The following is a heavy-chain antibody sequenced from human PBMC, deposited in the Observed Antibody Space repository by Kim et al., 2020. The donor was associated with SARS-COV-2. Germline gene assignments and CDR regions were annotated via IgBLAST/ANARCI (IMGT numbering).Heavy chain of an antibody. CDR3: AKGARYYYDSSGYYPTVGVWDY. D-gene: IGHD3-22*01. J-gene: IGHJ4*02. CDR2: ISGSGGST. Sequence: GGSLRLSCAASGFTFSSYAMSWVRQAPGKGLEWVSAISGSGGSTYYADSVKGRFTISRDNSKNTLYLQMNSLRAEDTAVYYCAKGARYYYDSSGYYPTVGVWDYWGQGTLVTVSS. V-gene: IGHV3-23*01. CDR1: GFTFSSYA.